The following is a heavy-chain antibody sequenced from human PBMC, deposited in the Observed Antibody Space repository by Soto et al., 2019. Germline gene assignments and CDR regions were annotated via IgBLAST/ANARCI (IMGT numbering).Heavy chain of an antibody. CDR2: IYPGDSDT. V-gene: IGHV5-51*01. D-gene: IGHD3-22*01. CDR1: GYSFTSYW. Sequence: PGESLKISCKGSGYSFTSYWIGWVRQMPGKGLEWMGIIYPGDSDTRYSPSFQGQVTISADKSISTAYLQWNSLKASDTAMYYCARGRSYYDSRPIYYYYGMDVWGQGTTVTVSS. CDR3: ARGRSYYDSRPIYYYYGMDV. J-gene: IGHJ6*02.